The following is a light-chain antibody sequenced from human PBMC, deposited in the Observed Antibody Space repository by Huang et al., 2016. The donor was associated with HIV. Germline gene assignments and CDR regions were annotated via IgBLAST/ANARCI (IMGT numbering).Light chain of an antibody. V-gene: IGKV3-15*01. CDR1: QSVGGK. CDR3: QQYDTWPPLT. J-gene: IGKJ4*01. Sequence: ILLTQFPATLSVSPGQSVTLSCRASQSVGGKLAWYQQRPGQAPRLLIYGASTRVPTIPDRFSGSGSGTEFTLTISSLQSEDFAVYYCQQYDTWPPLTFGGGTKV. CDR2: GAS.